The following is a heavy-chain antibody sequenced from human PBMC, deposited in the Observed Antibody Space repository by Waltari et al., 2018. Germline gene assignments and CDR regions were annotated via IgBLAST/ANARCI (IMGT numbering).Heavy chain of an antibody. J-gene: IGHJ4*02. CDR1: GGSISSYY. CDR2: IYTSGST. V-gene: IGHV4-4*09. Sequence: QVQLQESGPGLVKPSETLSLTCTVSGGSISSYYCSWIRQPPGKGLEWIGYIYTSGSTNYNPSLKSRVTISVDTSKNQFSLKLSSVTAADTAVYYCATEIAVAGRAPFDYWGQGTLVTVSS. D-gene: IGHD6-19*01. CDR3: ATEIAVAGRAPFDY.